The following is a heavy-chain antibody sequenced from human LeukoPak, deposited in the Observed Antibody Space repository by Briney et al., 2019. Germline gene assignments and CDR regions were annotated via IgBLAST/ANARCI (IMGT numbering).Heavy chain of an antibody. D-gene: IGHD3-3*01. J-gene: IGHJ4*02. Sequence: GSLRLSCAASGFTFSTYWMSWVRQAPGKGLEWVSLIYSGGTTDYADSVKGRFTISRDISNNTLSLQMSSLRAEDTAVYYCAGGTNFWSGYSFDSWGQGTLVTVSS. CDR2: IYSGGTT. V-gene: IGHV3-53*01. CDR3: AGGTNFWSGYSFDS. CDR1: GFTFSTYW.